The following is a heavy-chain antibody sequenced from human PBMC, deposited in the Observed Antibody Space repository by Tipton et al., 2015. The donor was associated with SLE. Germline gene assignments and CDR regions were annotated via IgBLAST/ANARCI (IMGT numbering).Heavy chain of an antibody. V-gene: IGHV1-8*01. Sequence: QSGPEVKKPGASVKVSCKASGYTFTSYDINWVRQATGQGLEWMGWMNPNSGNTGYAQKFQGRVTMTRNTSISTAYMELSSLRSEDTAAYYCNIAARPNWFDPWGQGTLVTVSS. CDR1: GYTFTSYD. J-gene: IGHJ5*02. D-gene: IGHD6-6*01. CDR3: NIAARPNWFDP. CDR2: MNPNSGNT.